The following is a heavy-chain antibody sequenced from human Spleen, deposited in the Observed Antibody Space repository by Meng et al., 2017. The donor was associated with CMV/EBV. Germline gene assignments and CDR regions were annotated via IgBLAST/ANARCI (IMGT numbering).Heavy chain of an antibody. CDR1: GFIVSFNY. CDR2: IYSGGIT. V-gene: IGHV3-53*01. D-gene: IGHD1-26*01. Sequence: GESLKISCAASGFIVSFNYMSWVRQAPGKGLEWVSVIYSGGITYYADSVKGRFTISRDNSKNTLNLQMNSLRAEDTAVYYCARELLGTTTSYFDYWGQGTLVTVSS. CDR3: ARELLGTTTSYFDY. J-gene: IGHJ4*02.